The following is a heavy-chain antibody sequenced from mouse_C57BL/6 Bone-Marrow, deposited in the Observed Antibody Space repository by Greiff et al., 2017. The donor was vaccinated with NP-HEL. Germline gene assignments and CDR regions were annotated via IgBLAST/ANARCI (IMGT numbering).Heavy chain of an antibody. CDR1: EYEFPSHD. Sequence: EVQGVESGGGLVPPGESLKLSCESYEYEFPSHDMSWVRQTPEKRLELVAAINRDGGSTYYLDTLESRFIISRDNTKKTLDLQMSSLRSEDTALYYCARADPCDWGQGTTLTVSA. J-gene: IGHJ2*01. CDR3: ARADPCD. CDR2: INRDGGST. V-gene: IGHV5-2*01.